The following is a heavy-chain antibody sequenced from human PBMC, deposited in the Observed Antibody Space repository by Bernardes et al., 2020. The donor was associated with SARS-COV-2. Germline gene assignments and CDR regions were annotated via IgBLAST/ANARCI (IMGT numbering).Heavy chain of an antibody. CDR2: IFYSGSA. J-gene: IGHJ3*02. CDR3: ASPGKDYSNYLGAFDI. Sequence: LSLTCTVSGASISGSRYYWAWLRQTPGKGLEWIGGIFYSGSAYFNPSLKSRATISVDRSKNQFSLKLSSVTAADTAVYYCASPGKDYSNYLGAFDIWGQGTLVTVSS. V-gene: IGHV4-39*01. D-gene: IGHD4-4*01. CDR1: GASISGSRYY.